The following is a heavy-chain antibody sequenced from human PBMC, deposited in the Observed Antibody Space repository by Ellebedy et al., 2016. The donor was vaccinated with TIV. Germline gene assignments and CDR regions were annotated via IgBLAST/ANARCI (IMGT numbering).Heavy chain of an antibody. Sequence: GESLKISXAASGFTFSSCAMHWVRQAPGKGLEGVAVISSDGSNKYHADSVKGRFTISRDSSKNTLYLQMNSLRVEDTAVYYCARALGSSHWYLGAFDIWGQGTMVTVSS. CDR2: ISSDGSNK. D-gene: IGHD6-19*01. CDR3: ARALGSSHWYLGAFDI. V-gene: IGHV3-30-3*01. J-gene: IGHJ3*02. CDR1: GFTFSSCA.